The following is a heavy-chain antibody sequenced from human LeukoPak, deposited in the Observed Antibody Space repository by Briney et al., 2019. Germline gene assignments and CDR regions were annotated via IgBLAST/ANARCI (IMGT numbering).Heavy chain of an antibody. D-gene: IGHD3-10*02. CDR1: GFTFSNYW. CDR2: IKQDGSEK. CDR3: AELGITMIGGV. V-gene: IGHV3-7*01. Sequence: PGGSLILSCAASGFTFSNYWMSWVRQAPGKGLEWVANIKQDGSEKYYVDSVKGRFTISRDNAKNSLYLQMNSLRVEETGVYYCAELGITMIGGVWGKGTTVTISS. J-gene: IGHJ6*04.